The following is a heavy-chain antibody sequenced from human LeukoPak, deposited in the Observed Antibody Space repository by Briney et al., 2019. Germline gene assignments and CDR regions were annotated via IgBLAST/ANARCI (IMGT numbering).Heavy chain of an antibody. J-gene: IGHJ4*02. CDR3: ARGVGNFRYYFDY. CDR1: GFTFSGYE. D-gene: IGHD2/OR15-2a*01. V-gene: IGHV3-48*03. Sequence: GGSLRLSCAASGFTFSGYEVNWVRQAPGKGLEWISNIVSRGTATSYAASVKGRFTISRDNSKNSLYLQMNSLRAEDTAVYYCARGVGNFRYYFDYWGQGTLVTVSS. CDR2: IVSRGTAT.